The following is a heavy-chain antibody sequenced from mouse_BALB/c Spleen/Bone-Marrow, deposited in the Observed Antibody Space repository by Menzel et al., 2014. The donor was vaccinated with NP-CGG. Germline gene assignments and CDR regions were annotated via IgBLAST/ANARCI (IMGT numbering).Heavy chain of an antibody. CDR2: IFPGNVST. CDR1: GYTFTSSD. CDR3: SRGGWLGGYFDV. J-gene: IGHJ1*01. D-gene: IGHD2-3*01. V-gene: IGHV1-77*01. Sequence: VQLQQSGAELVKPGASVKLSCKASGYTFTSSDINWVRQRSEQGLAWIGRIFPGNVSTEYNDKFKVKATLTTDKSSSTVYMQLSRLTSEDSAVYFCSRGGWLGGYFDVWGAGTTVTVSS.